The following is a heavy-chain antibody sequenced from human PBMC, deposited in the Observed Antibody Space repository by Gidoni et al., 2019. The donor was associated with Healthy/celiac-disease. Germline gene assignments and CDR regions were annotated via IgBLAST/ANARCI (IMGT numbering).Heavy chain of an antibody. V-gene: IGHV4-39*01. CDR2: IYYSGST. J-gene: IGHJ4*02. CDR3: AGSWGLSEYYFDY. CDR1: GGSISSSSYY. D-gene: IGHD2-21*01. Sequence: QLQLQESGPGLVKPSETLSLTCTVSGGSISSSSYYWGWIRQPPGKGLEWIGSIYYSGSTYYNPSLKSRVTISVDTSKNQFSLKLSSVTAADTAVYYCAGSWGLSEYYFDYWGQGTLVTVSS.